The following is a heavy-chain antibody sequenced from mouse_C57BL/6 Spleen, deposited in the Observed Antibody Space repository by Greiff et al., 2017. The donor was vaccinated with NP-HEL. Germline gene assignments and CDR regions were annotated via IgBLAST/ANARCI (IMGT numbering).Heavy chain of an antibody. CDR2: ISDGGSYT. CDR3: ARAYYDPTGGFDY. V-gene: IGHV5-4*03. J-gene: IGHJ2*01. Sequence: DVKLVESGGGLVKPGGSLKLSCAASGFTFSSYAMSWVRQTPEKRLEWVATISDGGSYTYYPDNVKGRFTISRDNAKNNLYLQMSHLKSEDTAMYYCARAYYDPTGGFDYWGQGTTLTVSS. D-gene: IGHD2-10*01. CDR1: GFTFSSYA.